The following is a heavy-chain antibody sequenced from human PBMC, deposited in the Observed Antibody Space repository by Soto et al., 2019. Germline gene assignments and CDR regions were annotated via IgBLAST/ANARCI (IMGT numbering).Heavy chain of an antibody. V-gene: IGHV3-21*01. CDR3: ARPCDIKYYYGMDV. D-gene: IGHD2-15*01. CDR2: ISSSSSYI. CDR1: GSTFSSYS. J-gene: IGHJ6*02. Sequence: GGSLSLSCAASGSTFSSYSMNWVRQAPGKGLEWVSSISSSSSYIYYADSVKGRFTISRDNAKKSLYLQMNRLRADDTAVYYWARPCDIKYYYGMDVGGQGTTVTVSS.